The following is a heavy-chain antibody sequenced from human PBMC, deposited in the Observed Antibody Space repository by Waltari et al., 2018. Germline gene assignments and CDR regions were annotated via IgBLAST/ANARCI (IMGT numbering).Heavy chain of an antibody. CDR2: ISYDGKNT. V-gene: IGHV3-30*18. J-gene: IGHJ4*02. Sequence: QVQLVESGGGVVQPGGSLRLSCESSGLTLSRDGMHWVRQAPGKGLEWMAVISYDGKNTYYSDSVKGRFTISRDNSKNTLYLQMNSLRPEDTAVYYCAKSLETGATAFDYWGQGTLVTVSS. CDR3: AKSLETGATAFDY. CDR1: GLTLSRDG. D-gene: IGHD1-26*01.